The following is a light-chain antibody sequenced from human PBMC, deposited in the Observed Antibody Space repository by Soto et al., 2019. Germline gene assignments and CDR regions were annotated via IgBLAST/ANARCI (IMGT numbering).Light chain of an antibody. CDR1: QGITNR. Sequence: DIQMTQSPSSVSASVGDRVTITCRASQGITNRLAWYQQKPGKAPKLLIYEASSLQSGVPSRISGSGSGTDFTLTISSLQPEDFETYYCQQANSFPITFGQGTRLEIK. CDR3: QQANSFPIT. J-gene: IGKJ5*01. V-gene: IGKV1D-12*01. CDR2: EAS.